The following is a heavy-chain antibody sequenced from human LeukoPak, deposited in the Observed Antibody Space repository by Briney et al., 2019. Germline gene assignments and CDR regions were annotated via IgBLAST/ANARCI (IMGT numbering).Heavy chain of an antibody. CDR1: EFTFSAYA. Sequence: PGGSLRLSCAPSEFTFSAYAMHWIRQAPGRGLEWVAFVRYGGNIKYYADSVKGRFTISRDNSKNTLYLQMNSLRPENTAVYYCTKDLGTEYNIFDYWGQGTLVTVSS. V-gene: IGHV3-30*02. CDR2: VRYGGNIK. J-gene: IGHJ4*02. CDR3: TKDLGTEYNIFDY. D-gene: IGHD3-9*01.